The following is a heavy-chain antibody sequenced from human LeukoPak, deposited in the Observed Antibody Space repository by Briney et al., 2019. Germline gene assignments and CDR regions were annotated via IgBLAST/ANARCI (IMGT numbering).Heavy chain of an antibody. CDR3: AKGDCSSTICYSGYYFDY. D-gene: IGHD2-2*01. V-gene: IGHV3-23*01. Sequence: SLPRVACVCTLHRYAIRWVRQAPARGLEGVSAVRGSGGSKYYGDPVMGRYTISSDNSKNTLYLKMNSLRAEDTAVYYCAKGDCSSTICYSGYYFDYWGQGTLVTVSS. J-gene: IGHJ4*02. CDR1: VCTLHRYA. CDR2: VRGSGGSK.